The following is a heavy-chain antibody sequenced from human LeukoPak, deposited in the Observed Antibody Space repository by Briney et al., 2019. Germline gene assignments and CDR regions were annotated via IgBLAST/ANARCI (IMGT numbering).Heavy chain of an antibody. Sequence: GRSLRLSCAASGFTFSSYGMHRVRQAPGKGLEWVAVISYDGSNKYYADSVKGRFTISRDNSKNTLYLQMNSLRAEDTAVYYCGASLMTHVDYWGQGTLVTVSS. V-gene: IGHV3-30*03. CDR3: GASLMTHVDY. J-gene: IGHJ4*02. CDR2: ISYDGSNK. CDR1: GFTFSSYG. D-gene: IGHD6-6*01.